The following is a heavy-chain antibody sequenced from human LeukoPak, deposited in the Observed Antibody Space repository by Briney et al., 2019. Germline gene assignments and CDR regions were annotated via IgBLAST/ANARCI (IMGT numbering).Heavy chain of an antibody. D-gene: IGHD4-11*01. V-gene: IGHV3-9*01. Sequence: GGSLRLSCAASGFIFNDYAMHWVRQAPGKGLEWVSGINWNSGSIEYADSVKGRFTVSRDNAKKSLYLQMNSLRADDTAFYYCVRDAARLQVGCFDSWGQGILVTVSS. CDR2: INWNSGSI. CDR3: VRDAARLQVGCFDS. J-gene: IGHJ5*01. CDR1: GFIFNDYA.